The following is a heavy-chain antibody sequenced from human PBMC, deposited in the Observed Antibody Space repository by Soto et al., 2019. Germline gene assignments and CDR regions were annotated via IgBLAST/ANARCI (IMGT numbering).Heavy chain of an antibody. V-gene: IGHV3-23*01. Sequence: EVQLLESGGGLVQPGGSLRLSCEASGFSFGSFAMNWVRQGPGKGLEWVSLITRSGDRTYYADSVKGRFTISRDNSKNTLFLQMNSLRAEDTAIYYCAKDLGPRLLRSLEWILPDWGQGTLVTVSS. CDR2: ITRSGDRT. CDR3: AKDLGPRLLRSLEWILPD. D-gene: IGHD3-3*01. J-gene: IGHJ4*02. CDR1: GFSFGSFA.